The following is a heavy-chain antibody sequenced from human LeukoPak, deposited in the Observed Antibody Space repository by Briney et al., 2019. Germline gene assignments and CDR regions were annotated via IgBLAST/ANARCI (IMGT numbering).Heavy chain of an antibody. Sequence: SETLSLTCTVSGGSISSYYWSWIRQPPGKGLEWIGYIYYSGSTNCNPSLKSRVTISVDTSKNQFSLKLSSVTAADTAVYYCARVGDYVWGSYLPGAFDIWGQGTMVTVSS. V-gene: IGHV4-59*01. J-gene: IGHJ3*02. D-gene: IGHD3-16*02. CDR1: GGSISSYY. CDR2: IYYSGST. CDR3: ARVGDYVWGSYLPGAFDI.